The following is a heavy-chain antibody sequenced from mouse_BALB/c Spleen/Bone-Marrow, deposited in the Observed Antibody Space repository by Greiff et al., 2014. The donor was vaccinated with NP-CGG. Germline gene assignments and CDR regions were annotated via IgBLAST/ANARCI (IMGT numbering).Heavy chain of an antibody. CDR1: GFNTKDTY. CDR2: IDPASGNI. Sequence: VQLQQSGTDLVKPGASVKLSCTASGFNTKDTYMHWVKQRPEQGLDWIGRIDPASGNIQYDPKFQGRAAITADTSSNTAYLQLSSLTSEDTAVYYCASLSGTFDYWGQGTPLTVSS. J-gene: IGHJ2*01. CDR3: ASLSGTFDY. V-gene: IGHV14-3*02. D-gene: IGHD4-1*01.